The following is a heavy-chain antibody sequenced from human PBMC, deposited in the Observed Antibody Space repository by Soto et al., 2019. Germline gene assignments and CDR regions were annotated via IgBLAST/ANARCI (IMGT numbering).Heavy chain of an antibody. CDR1: GYTFTSYG. D-gene: IGHD3-22*01. Sequence: ASVKVSFKASGYTFTSYGISWVRQAPGQGLEWMGWISAYNGNTNYAQKLQGRVTMTTDKSTSRAYMELRSLRSDDTAVYYCARDRSSGYYFTYYYYGMDVWGQGTTVTSP. CDR2: ISAYNGNT. V-gene: IGHV1-18*04. CDR3: ARDRSSGYYFTYYYYGMDV. J-gene: IGHJ6*02.